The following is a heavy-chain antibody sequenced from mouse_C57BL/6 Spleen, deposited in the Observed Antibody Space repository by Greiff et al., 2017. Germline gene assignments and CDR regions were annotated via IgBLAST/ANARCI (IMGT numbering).Heavy chain of an antibody. V-gene: IGHV3-6*01. J-gene: IGHJ3*01. D-gene: IGHD2-1*01. Sequence: EVHLVESGPGLVKPSQSLSLTCSVTGYSITSGYYWNWIRQFPGNKLEWMGYISYDGSNNYNPSLKNRISITRDTSKNQFFLKLNSVTTEDTATYYCAIYYGRFAYWGQGTLVTVSA. CDR1: GYSITSGYY. CDR3: AIYYGRFAY. CDR2: ISYDGSN.